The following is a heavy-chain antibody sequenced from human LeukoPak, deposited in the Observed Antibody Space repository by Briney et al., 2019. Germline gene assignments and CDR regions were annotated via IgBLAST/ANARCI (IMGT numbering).Heavy chain of an antibody. V-gene: IGHV1-18*01. D-gene: IGHD6-19*01. CDR3: ARDLGGWYRPDAFDM. Sequence: ASVKVSCKASGYTFTSYAMNWVRQAPGQGLEWMGWISTYNGNTNFAQKLQGRVTVTTDTSTRTAYMELRSLRFDDTAIYYCARDLGGWYRPDAFDMWGQGTMVTVSS. CDR1: GYTFTSYA. J-gene: IGHJ3*02. CDR2: ISTYNGNT.